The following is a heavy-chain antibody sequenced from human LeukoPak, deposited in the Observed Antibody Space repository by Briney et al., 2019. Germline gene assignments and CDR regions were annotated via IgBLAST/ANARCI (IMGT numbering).Heavy chain of an antibody. CDR1: GGSISSGSYY. CDR2: IYTSGST. J-gene: IGHJ6*03. Sequence: SETLSLTCTVSGGSISSGSYYWSWIRQPAGKGLEWIGRIYTSGSTNYNPSLKSRVTISVDTSKNQFSLKLSSVTAADTAVYYCAREKYYYGSGSYYKGGSYYYYYMDVWGKGTTVTISS. D-gene: IGHD3-10*01. V-gene: IGHV4-61*02. CDR3: AREKYYYGSGSYYKGGSYYYYYMDV.